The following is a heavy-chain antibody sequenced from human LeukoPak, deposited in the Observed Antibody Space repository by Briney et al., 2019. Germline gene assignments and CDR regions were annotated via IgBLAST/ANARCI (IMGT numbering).Heavy chain of an antibody. Sequence: SETLSLTSTVSVGSISSYYWSWIRQPPGKGLEWIGYIYYSGNTNYNPSLKSRVTISVDTSKNQFSLKLSSVTAADTAVYYCARDRGSYSDYWGQGTLVTVSS. D-gene: IGHD1-26*01. J-gene: IGHJ4*02. CDR3: ARDRGSYSDY. V-gene: IGHV4-59*01. CDR2: IYYSGNT. CDR1: VGSISSYY.